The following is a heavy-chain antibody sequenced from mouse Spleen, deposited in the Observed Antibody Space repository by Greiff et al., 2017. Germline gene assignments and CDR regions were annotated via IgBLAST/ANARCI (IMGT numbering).Heavy chain of an antibody. CDR3: ARGVDDGDFDY. J-gene: IGHJ2*01. V-gene: IGHV1-50*01. CDR2: IDPSDSYT. CDR1: GYTFTSYW. D-gene: IGHD2-12*01. Sequence: QVQLQQPGAELVKPGASVKLSCKASGYTFTSYWMQWVKQRPGQGLEWIGEIDPSDSYTNYNQKFKGKATLTVDTSSSTAYMQLSSLTSEDSAVYYCARGVDDGDFDYWGQGTTLTVSS.